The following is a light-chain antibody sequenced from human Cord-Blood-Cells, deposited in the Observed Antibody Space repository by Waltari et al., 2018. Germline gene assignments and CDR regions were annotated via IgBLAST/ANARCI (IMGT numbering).Light chain of an antibody. Sequence: QSALTQPASVSGSPGQSITISSDVGGYNYVSWYQQHPGKAPKLMIYDVSNRPSGVSNRLPGSKSGNTASLTISGLQAEDEADYYCSSYTSSSTPNYVVGTGTKVTVL. CDR1: SDVGGYNY. V-gene: IGLV2-14*01. J-gene: IGLJ1*01. CDR2: DVS. CDR3: SSYTSSSTPNYV.